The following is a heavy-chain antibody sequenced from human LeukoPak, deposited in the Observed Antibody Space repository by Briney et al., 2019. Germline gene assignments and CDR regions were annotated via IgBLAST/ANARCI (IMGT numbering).Heavy chain of an antibody. CDR2: INHSGST. V-gene: IGHV4-34*01. D-gene: IGHD6-13*01. J-gene: IGHJ4*02. CDR3: ARVGAGQQLDY. Sequence: SETLSLTCAVYGGSFSGYYWSWIRQPPGRGLEWIGEINHSGSTNYNPSLKSRVTISVDTSKNQFSLKLSSVTAADTAVYYCARVGAGQQLDYWGQGTLVTVSS. CDR1: GGSFSGYY.